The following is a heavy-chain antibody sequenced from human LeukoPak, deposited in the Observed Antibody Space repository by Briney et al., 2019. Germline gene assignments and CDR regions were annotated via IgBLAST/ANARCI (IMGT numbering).Heavy chain of an antibody. V-gene: IGHV3-53*01. CDR1: GFTVRNNY. J-gene: IGHJ3*02. Sequence: GGSLRLSCAASGFTVRNNYMSWVRQAPGKGLEWVSVIYSGGSTYYADSVKGRFTFSKDNSKNTLYLQMTNLRVEDTAVYYCARGVGQDAFDIWGQGTMVTVSS. D-gene: IGHD1-26*01. CDR3: ARGVGQDAFDI. CDR2: IYSGGST.